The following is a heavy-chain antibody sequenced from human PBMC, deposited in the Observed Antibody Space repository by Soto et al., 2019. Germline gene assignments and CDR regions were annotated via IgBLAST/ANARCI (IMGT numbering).Heavy chain of an antibody. D-gene: IGHD3-16*02. V-gene: IGHV1-18*01. CDR3: ARDGDDYVWGSYRYPGLDY. Sequence: QVQLVQSGAEVKKPGASVKVSCKASGYTFTSYGISWVRQAPGQGLEWMGWISAYNGNTNYAQKPQGRVTLTTDTSTSTAYMELRSVRSDDTAVYYCARDGDDYVWGSYRYPGLDYWGQGTLVTVSS. J-gene: IGHJ4*02. CDR1: GYTFTSYG. CDR2: ISAYNGNT.